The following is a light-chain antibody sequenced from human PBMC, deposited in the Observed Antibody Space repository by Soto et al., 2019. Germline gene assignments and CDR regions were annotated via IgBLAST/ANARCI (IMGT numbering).Light chain of an antibody. CDR3: LQHNSYPLT. CDR1: QGIRKD. CDR2: GAS. Sequence: DIQLTQSPSSLSASVGDRVTITCRASQGIRKDLCWYQQRPGKAPKRLIFGASSLQSGVPSRFSGSASGTAFTLTISNLQPEDFATYFCLQHNSYPLTFGGGTKVELK. J-gene: IGKJ4*01. V-gene: IGKV1-17*02.